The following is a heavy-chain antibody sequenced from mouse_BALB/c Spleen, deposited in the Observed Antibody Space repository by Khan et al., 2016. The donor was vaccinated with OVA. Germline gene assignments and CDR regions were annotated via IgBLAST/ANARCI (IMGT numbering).Heavy chain of an antibody. CDR2: IYTHNGGP. J-gene: IGHJ2*01. D-gene: IGHD2-1*01. V-gene: IGHV1S29*02. Sequence: VQLMQSGPELKKPGDSVKISCKASGYTFTDSNMHWVKQMHGKSLEWIGYIYTHNGGPGYNQKFKSKATLTVDNSSSTAYMELRSLTSEDSAVYYCARYTYGNYLDYWGQGTTLTVSS. CDR3: ARYTYGNYLDY. CDR1: GYTFTDSN.